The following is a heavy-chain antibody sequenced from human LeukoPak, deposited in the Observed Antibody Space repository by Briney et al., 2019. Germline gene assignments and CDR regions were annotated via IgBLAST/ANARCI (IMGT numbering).Heavy chain of an antibody. CDR1: GFTFSSYS. V-gene: IGHV3-53*01. J-gene: IGHJ4*02. CDR3: ARVRGSYYSFDY. CDR2: IYSGGSS. Sequence: GGSLRLSCAASGFTFSSYSMSWVRQAPGKGLEWVAVIYSGGSSYYADSVKGRFTISRDNSKNTLYLQMNSLRAEDTAVYYCARVRGSYYSFDYWGQGTLVTVSS. D-gene: IGHD1-26*01.